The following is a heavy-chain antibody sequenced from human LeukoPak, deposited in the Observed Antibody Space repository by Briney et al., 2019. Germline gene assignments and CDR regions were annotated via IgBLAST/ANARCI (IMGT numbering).Heavy chain of an antibody. Sequence: GESLQISFKGSGYSFTSYWIGWGRPMPGKGLEWMGIIYPGDSDTRYSPSFQGQVTISADKSISTAYLQWSSLKASDTAMYYCVRQGSSTSQSDYWGQGTLVTVSS. V-gene: IGHV5-51*01. CDR3: VRQGSSTSQSDY. CDR2: IYPGDSDT. J-gene: IGHJ4*02. CDR1: GYSFTSYW. D-gene: IGHD2-2*01.